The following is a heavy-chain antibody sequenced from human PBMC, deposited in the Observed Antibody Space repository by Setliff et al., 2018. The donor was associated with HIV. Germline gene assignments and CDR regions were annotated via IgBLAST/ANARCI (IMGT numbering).Heavy chain of an antibody. V-gene: IGHV5-51*01. CDR1: GYTFTSYW. Sequence: GESLKISCKGSGYTFTSYWIGWVRQMPGKGLEWMGRIYPGDSDTRYSPSFQGRVTIPADKSINTAYLQWSSLQASDTAMYYCARRASKASLDYWGQGTLVTVSS. CDR2: IYPGDSDT. J-gene: IGHJ4*02. CDR3: ARRASKASLDY.